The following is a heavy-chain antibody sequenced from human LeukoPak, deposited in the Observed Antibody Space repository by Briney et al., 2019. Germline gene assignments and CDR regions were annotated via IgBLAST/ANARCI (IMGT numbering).Heavy chain of an antibody. D-gene: IGHD3-22*01. Sequence: GGSLRLSCAASGFTVSSNYMSWVRQAPGKGLEWVSVIYSGGSTYYADSVNGRCTISRDNSKNTLYLQMNSLRVEDTAVYYCARGLFLSGYLDAFDIWGQGTVVTVSS. J-gene: IGHJ3*02. CDR3: ARGLFLSGYLDAFDI. CDR2: IYSGGST. CDR1: GFTVSSNY. V-gene: IGHV3-53*01.